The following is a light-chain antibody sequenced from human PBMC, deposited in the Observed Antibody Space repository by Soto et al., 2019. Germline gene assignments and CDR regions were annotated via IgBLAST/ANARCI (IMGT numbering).Light chain of an antibody. CDR3: QQGHNWPLT. CDR1: QGISSE. CDR2: GAS. V-gene: IGKV3-15*01. Sequence: EIVMTQSPATLSLSPGERAALSCRASQGISSELAWYQQKPGQPPRLLIYGASTRATGGPARFTGSGSGSDFPLTISGLQSEDFAVYYCQQGHNWPLTLGQGTRLEI. J-gene: IGKJ2*01.